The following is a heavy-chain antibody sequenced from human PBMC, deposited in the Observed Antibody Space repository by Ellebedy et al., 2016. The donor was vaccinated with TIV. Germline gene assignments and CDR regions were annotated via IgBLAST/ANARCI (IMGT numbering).Heavy chain of an antibody. CDR2: IRGSGGST. CDR1: GFTFGFSFRRYA. CDR3: PKGQRVVTAPFDY. V-gene: IGHV3-23*01. D-gene: IGHD2-21*02. Sequence: GESLKISCAASGFTFGFSFRRYAMSWVRQAPGKGLEWVSAIRGSGGSTYYADSVKGRFTISRDNSKNTLYLQMNSLRAEDTAVYYCPKGQRVVTAPFDYWGQGTLVTVSS. J-gene: IGHJ4*02.